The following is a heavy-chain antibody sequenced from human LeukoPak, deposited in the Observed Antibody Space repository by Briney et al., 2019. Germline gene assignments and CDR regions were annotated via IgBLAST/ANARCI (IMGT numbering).Heavy chain of an antibody. CDR2: INPNSGGT. V-gene: IGHV1-2*06. CDR3: AREDSSGWYRFDY. D-gene: IGHD6-19*01. CDR1: GYTLTDYY. J-gene: IGHJ4*02. Sequence: ASVKVSCKASGYTLTDYYMHWVRQAPGQGLEWMGRINPNSGGTNYAQKFQGRVTMTRDTSISTAYMELSRLRSDDTAVYYCAREDSSGWYRFDYWGQGTLVTVSS.